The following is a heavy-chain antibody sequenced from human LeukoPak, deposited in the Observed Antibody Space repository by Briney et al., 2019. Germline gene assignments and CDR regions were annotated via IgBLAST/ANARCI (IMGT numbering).Heavy chain of an antibody. CDR3: ARDLATYSSSWDPFDY. CDR1: GFTFSSYG. D-gene: IGHD6-13*01. CDR2: IWSDGSNK. V-gene: IGHV3-33*01. J-gene: IGHJ4*02. Sequence: GGSLRLSCAASGFTFSSYGMHCVRQAPGKGLEWVAVIWSDGSNKYYADSVKGRFTISRDNSKNTLYLQMNSLRAEDTAVYYCARDLATYSSSWDPFDYWGQGALVTVSS.